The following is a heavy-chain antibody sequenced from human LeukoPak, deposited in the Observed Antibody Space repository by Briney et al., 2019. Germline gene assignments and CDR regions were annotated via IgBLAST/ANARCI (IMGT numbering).Heavy chain of an antibody. V-gene: IGHV4-39*01. CDR2: IYYSGST. Sequence: PSETLSLTCTVSGGSISSSSYYWGWIRQPPGKGLEWIGSIYYSGSTYYNPSLKSRVTISVDRSKNQFSLKLNSVTAADTAVYYCARQPRGNGYYDSSGYYYVSDSWGQGTLVTVSS. D-gene: IGHD3-22*01. CDR3: ARQPRGNGYYDSSGYYYVSDS. CDR1: GGSISSSSYY. J-gene: IGHJ4*02.